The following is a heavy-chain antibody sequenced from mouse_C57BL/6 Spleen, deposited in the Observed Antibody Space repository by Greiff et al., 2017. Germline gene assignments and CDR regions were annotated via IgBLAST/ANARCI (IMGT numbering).Heavy chain of an antibody. CDR3: ARDPGYGSSYGYFDV. J-gene: IGHJ1*03. D-gene: IGHD1-1*01. CDR1: GFTFSSYA. V-gene: IGHV5-4*03. CDR2: ISDGGSYT. Sequence: EVMLVESGGGLVKPGGSLKLSCAASGFTFSSYAMSWVRQTPEKRLEWVATISDGGSYTYYPDNVKGRFTISRDNAKNNLYLQMSHLKSEDTAMYYCARDPGYGSSYGYFDVWGTGTTVTVSS.